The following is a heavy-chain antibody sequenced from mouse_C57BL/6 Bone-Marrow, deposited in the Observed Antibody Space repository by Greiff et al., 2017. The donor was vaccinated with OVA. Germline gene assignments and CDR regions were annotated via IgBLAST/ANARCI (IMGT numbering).Heavy chain of an antibody. CDR2: IDPANGNT. D-gene: IGHD3-2*02. Sequence: VQLKQSVAELVRPGASVKLSCTASGFNIKNTYMHWVKQRPEQGLEWIGRIDPANGNTKYAPKFQGKATITADTSSNTAYLPLSSLTSEDTAIYYCARGTAQASWYFDVWGTGTTVTVSS. CDR1: GFNIKNTY. CDR3: ARGTAQASWYFDV. J-gene: IGHJ1*03. V-gene: IGHV14-3*01.